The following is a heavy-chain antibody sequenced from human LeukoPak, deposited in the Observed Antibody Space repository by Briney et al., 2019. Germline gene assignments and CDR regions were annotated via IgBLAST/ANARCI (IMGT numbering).Heavy chain of an antibody. CDR3: AKGGETATYGGNSPFDY. CDR2: ISSSSSYI. J-gene: IGHJ4*02. CDR1: GFTFSSYS. D-gene: IGHD4-23*01. Sequence: PGGSLRLSCAASGFTFSSYSMNWVRQAPGKGLEWVSSISSSSSYIYYADSVKGRFTISRDNAKNSLYLQMNSLRAEDTAVYYCAKGGETATYGGNSPFDYWGQGALVTVSS. V-gene: IGHV3-21*04.